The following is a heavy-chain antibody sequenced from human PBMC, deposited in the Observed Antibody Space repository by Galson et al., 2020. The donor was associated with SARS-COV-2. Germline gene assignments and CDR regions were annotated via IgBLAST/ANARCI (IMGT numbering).Heavy chain of an antibody. CDR3: ARHVEVVVPAGISRWFDP. V-gene: IGHV4-39*01. CDR1: GGSISSSSYY. CDR2: IYYSGST. D-gene: IGHD2-2*01. J-gene: IGHJ5*02. Sequence: SQTLSLTCTVSGGSISSSSYYWGWIRQPPGKGLEWIGSIYYSGSTYYNPSLKSRVTISVDTSKNQFSLKLSSVTAADTAVYYCARHVEVVVPAGISRWFDPWGQGTLVTVSS.